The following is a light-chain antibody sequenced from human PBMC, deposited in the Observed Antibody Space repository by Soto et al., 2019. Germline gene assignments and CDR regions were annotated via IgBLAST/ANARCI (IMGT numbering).Light chain of an antibody. J-gene: IGKJ2*01. CDR2: AAS. CDR1: QTISRF. Sequence: DIQMTRSPSSLSASVGDRVTITCRASQTISRFLSWYQKKPGKAPKLLIYAASTLQPGVPSRFSGSGSVTDFTLTIRSLQPEDFATYYCQQSYSGLYTFGQGTQLEIK. CDR3: QQSYSGLYT. V-gene: IGKV1-39*01.